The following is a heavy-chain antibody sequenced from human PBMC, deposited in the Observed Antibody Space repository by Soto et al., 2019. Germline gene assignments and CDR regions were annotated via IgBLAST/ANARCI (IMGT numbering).Heavy chain of an antibody. CDR1: GYTFASYD. CDR2: MNPNSGNT. CDR3: ERDSSSWINGYYGMDV. Sequence: ASVKVSCKASGYTFASYDRNWVRQATGQGLEWMGWMNPNSGNTGYAQKFQGRVTMTRTTPKSTATMRRSTRRLEKTPVNNYERDSSSWINGYYGMDVGGQGTTVPV. V-gene: IGHV1-8*01. D-gene: IGHD6-13*01. J-gene: IGHJ6*02.